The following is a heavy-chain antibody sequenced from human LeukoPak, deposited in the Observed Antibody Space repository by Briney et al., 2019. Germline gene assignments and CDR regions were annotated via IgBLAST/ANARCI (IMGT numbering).Heavy chain of an antibody. Sequence: GGSLRLSCAASGFTFSRYSMHWVRQAPGKGLVWVSRINRDGSTTNYADSVKGRFTISRDNAKNTLYLQMNSLRAEDTAMYYCARGSAMADYWGQGTLVTVSS. CDR2: INRDGSTT. D-gene: IGHD2-8*01. V-gene: IGHV3-74*01. CDR3: ARGSAMADY. J-gene: IGHJ4*02. CDR1: GFTFSRYS.